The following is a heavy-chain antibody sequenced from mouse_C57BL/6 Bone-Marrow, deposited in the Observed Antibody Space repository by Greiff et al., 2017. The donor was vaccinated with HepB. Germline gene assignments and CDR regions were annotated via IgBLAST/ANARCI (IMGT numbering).Heavy chain of an antibody. CDR1: GFPFRDAW. CDR2: IRNKSNNHAT. V-gene: IGHV6-6*01. Sequence: EVQGVESGGGLVQPGGSMKLSFAASGFPFRDAWMDWVRQSPEKGLEWVAEIRNKSNNHATYYAESVKGRFTISRDDSKSSVYLQMNSLRAEDTGIYDCTRPRTSHFDYWGQGTTLTVSS. CDR3: TRPRTSHFDY. D-gene: IGHD5-1*01. J-gene: IGHJ2*01.